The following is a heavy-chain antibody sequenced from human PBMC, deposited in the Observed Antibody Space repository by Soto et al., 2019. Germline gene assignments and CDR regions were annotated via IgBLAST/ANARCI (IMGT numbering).Heavy chain of an antibody. CDR1: GGSISSYY. V-gene: IGHV4-59*08. CDR3: ARHSAMWGPYDILTGPIDY. Sequence: PSETLSLTCTVSGGSISSYYWSWIRQPPGKGLEWIGYIYYSGSTNYNPSLKSRVTISVDTSKNQFSLKLSSVTAADTAVYYCARHSAMWGPYDILTGPIDYWGQGTLVTVSS. J-gene: IGHJ4*02. CDR2: IYYSGST. D-gene: IGHD3-9*01.